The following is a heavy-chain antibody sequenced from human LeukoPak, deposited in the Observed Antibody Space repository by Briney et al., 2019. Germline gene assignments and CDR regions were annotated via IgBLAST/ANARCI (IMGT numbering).Heavy chain of an antibody. D-gene: IGHD2-15*01. J-gene: IGHJ4*02. CDR1: GGSFSGYY. Sequence: SETLSLTCAVYGGSFSGYYWSWIRQPPGKGLEWIGEINHSGSTNYNPSLKSRVTISVDTSKNQFSLKLSSVTAADTAVYYCARGRYCSGGSCYSTYGDYWGQGTLVTVSS. V-gene: IGHV4-34*01. CDR2: INHSGST. CDR3: ARGRYCSGGSCYSTYGDY.